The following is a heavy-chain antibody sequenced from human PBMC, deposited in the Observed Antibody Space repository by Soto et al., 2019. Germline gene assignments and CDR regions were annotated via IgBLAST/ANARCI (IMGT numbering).Heavy chain of an antibody. Sequence: GGSLRLSCAASGFTFSSYGMHWVRQAPGKGLEWVAVISYDGSNKYYADSVKGRFTISRDNSKNALYLQMNSLRAEDTAVYYCAKDGCDFEYYYDSRGYLGGCTISFDIWGQGTMVTV. CDR1: GFTFSSYG. V-gene: IGHV3-30*18. CDR2: ISYDGSNK. CDR3: AKDGCDFEYYYDSRGYLGGCTISFDI. J-gene: IGHJ3*02. D-gene: IGHD3-22*01.